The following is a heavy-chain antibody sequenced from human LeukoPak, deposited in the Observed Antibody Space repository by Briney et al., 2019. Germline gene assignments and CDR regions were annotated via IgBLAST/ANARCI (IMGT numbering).Heavy chain of an antibody. CDR1: GGTFSSYA. D-gene: IGHD3-22*01. CDR2: IIPIFGTA. J-gene: IGHJ4*02. Sequence: SVKVSCKASGGTFSSYAISWVRQAPGQGLEWMGGIIPIFGTANYAQKFQGRVTITADESTSTAYMELSSLRSEDTAVYYCARGPTRDYYGSSGPFDYWGQGTLVTVSS. V-gene: IGHV1-69*01. CDR3: ARGPTRDYYGSSGPFDY.